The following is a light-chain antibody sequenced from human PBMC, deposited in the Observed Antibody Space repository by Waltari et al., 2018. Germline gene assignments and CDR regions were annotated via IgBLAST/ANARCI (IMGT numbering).Light chain of an antibody. CDR1: ENIGSY. Sequence: DIQMTQSPSSLSASIGDRVTITCRASENIGSYLNWYPQRTGEAPKLLIYATSTLQTEVPSRFSGSGSRTDFTLTISSLQPEDFATYYCQHTFETPYSFGQGTKLESK. CDR2: ATS. V-gene: IGKV1-39*01. J-gene: IGKJ2*01. CDR3: QHTFETPYS.